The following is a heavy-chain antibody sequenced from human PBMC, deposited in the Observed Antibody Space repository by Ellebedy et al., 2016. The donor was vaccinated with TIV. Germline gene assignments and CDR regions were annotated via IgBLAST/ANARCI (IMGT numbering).Heavy chain of an antibody. CDR2: IYYSGST. CDR1: GGFISSYF. J-gene: IGHJ5*02. D-gene: IGHD2-21*02. CDR3: VRAGVVVTAPHWFDP. V-gene: IGHV4-59*12. Sequence: SETLSLTCTVSGGFISSYFWSWIRQPPGKGLEWIGSIYYSGSTNYNPSLKSRVTISVDTSKNQFSLKLDSVTAADTALYYCVRAGVVVTAPHWFDPWGPGTLVTVSS.